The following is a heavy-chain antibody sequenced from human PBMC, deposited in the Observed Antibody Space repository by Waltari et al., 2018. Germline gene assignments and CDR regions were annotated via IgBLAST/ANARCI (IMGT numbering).Heavy chain of an antibody. D-gene: IGHD1-26*01. Sequence: QLQLQESGPGLVKPSETLSLTCTVSGGSISSSSYYWGWIRQPPGKGLEWIGSIYYSGSTYYNPSLKSRVTISVDTSKNQFSLKLSSVTAADTVVYYCARTWELLGFDYWGQGTLVTVSS. J-gene: IGHJ4*02. CDR1: GGSISSSSYY. CDR3: ARTWELLGFDY. CDR2: IYYSGST. V-gene: IGHV4-39*07.